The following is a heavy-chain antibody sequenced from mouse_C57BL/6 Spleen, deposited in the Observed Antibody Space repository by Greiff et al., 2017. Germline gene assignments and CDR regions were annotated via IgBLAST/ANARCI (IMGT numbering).Heavy chain of an antibody. V-gene: IGHV14-4*01. D-gene: IGHD1-1*01. CDR3: TTKVADY. CDR2: IDPENGDT. CDR1: GFNIKDDY. J-gene: IGHJ2*01. Sequence: VQLKQSGAELVRPGASVKLSCTASGFNIKDDYMHWVKQRPEQGLEWIGWIDPENGDTEYASKFQGKATITADTSSNTAYLQLSSLTSEDTAVYYCTTKVADYWGQGTTLTVSS.